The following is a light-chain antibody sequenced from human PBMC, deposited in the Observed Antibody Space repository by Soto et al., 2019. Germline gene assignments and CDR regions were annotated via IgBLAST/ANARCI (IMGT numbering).Light chain of an antibody. J-gene: IGKJ5*01. Sequence: EVVMTQSPATLSVSPGDTATLSCRASESVSSSLAWYQQKPGQPPRLLMYGASTRATGVPARFSGSGSGTEFTLTISSLQSEDFAVYYCQQYNNWPITFGQGTRLEIK. CDR2: GAS. CDR3: QQYNNWPIT. CDR1: ESVSSS. V-gene: IGKV3-15*01.